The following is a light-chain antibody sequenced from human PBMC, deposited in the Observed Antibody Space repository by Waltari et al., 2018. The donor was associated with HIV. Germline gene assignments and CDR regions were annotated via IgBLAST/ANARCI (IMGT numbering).Light chain of an antibody. J-gene: IGKJ1*01. CDR3: QQYTNRPPRT. V-gene: IGKV3-15*01. Sequence: EIVITHSPATLSVSPGERATLSCRASQSVSSNVAWYQQKPGQAPRLLIYCASTRATGVPARFSGSGSGTEFTLIISSLQSEDFAVYYCQQYTNRPPRTFGQGTKVEVK. CDR2: CAS. CDR1: QSVSSN.